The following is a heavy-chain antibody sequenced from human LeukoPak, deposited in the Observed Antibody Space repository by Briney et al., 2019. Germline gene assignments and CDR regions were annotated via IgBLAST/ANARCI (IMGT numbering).Heavy chain of an antibody. CDR2: ISSSSSYI. V-gene: IGHV3-21*01. CDR1: GLTFSSYS. J-gene: IGHJ4*02. Sequence: GGSLRLSCAASGLTFSSYSMNWVRQAPGKGLEWVSSISSSSSYIYYADSVKGRFTISRDNAKNSLYLQMNSLRAEDTAVYYCARDERADGSGSYNWDYWGQGTLVTVSS. CDR3: ARDERADGSGSYNWDY. D-gene: IGHD3-10*01.